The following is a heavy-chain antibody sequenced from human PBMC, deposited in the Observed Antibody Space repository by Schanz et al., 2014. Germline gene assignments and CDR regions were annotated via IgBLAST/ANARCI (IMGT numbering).Heavy chain of an antibody. J-gene: IGHJ4*02. CDR1: GFTFSTYA. D-gene: IGHD5-12*01. CDR3: ASPSGYSDYGTYFDF. V-gene: IGHV3-23*01. CDR2: ISGSGGST. Sequence: EVQLLDSGGGLVQPGGSLRLSCAASGFTFSTYAMSWVRQAPGKGLEWVSAISGSGGSTYYADSVEGRFTISRDNSRNTLYLQMNSLRTEDTAMYYCASPSGYSDYGTYFDFWGQGTLVNVSS.